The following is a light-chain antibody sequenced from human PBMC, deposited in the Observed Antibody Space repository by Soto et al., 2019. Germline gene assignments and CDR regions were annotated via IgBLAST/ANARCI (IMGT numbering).Light chain of an antibody. V-gene: IGKV3-15*01. J-gene: IGKJ4*01. CDR3: QQYNNWPLT. CDR2: GAS. Sequence: EIVMTQSPATLCVSLGERATLSCRASGSVSSNLAWYQQKPGQAPRLLIYGASTRATGIPAKFSGSGSGTEFTLTISSQDSADFAVYYCQQYNNWPLTFGGGTKVEI. CDR1: GSVSSN.